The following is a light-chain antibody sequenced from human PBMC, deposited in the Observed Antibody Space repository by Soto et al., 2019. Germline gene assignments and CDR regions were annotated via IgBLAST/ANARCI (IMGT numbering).Light chain of an antibody. CDR2: GAS. CDR1: QSVSSN. CDR3: QQYNNWPWT. V-gene: IGKV3-15*01. Sequence: EIVMTQSPATLSVSPGERGTLSCRASQSVSSNLAWYQRKPGQAPRLLIYGASTRATGIPARFSGSRSGTEFTLTISSLQSEDFAVYYCQQYNNWPWTFGQGTKVEIK. J-gene: IGKJ1*01.